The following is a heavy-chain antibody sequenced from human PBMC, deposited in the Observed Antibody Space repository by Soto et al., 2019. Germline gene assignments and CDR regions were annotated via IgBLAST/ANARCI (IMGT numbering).Heavy chain of an antibody. CDR2: ISYDGSNK. V-gene: IGHV3-30*03. Sequence: QVKLVESGGGVVQPGRSLRLSCAVSGFAFSSYGMHWVREAPGKGLEWVAVISYDGSNKYYADSVKGRFTISTDNTASPLYLKMNSLRPEDTALSYCVGGQYYFDYRGQGTLVT. CDR1: GFAFSSYG. CDR3: VGGQYYFDY. D-gene: IGHD3-10*01. J-gene: IGHJ4*02.